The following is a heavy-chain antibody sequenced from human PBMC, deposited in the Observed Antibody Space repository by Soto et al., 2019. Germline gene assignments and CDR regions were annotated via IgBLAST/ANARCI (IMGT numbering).Heavy chain of an antibody. CDR2: ISSSSSTI. CDR1: GFTFSSYS. D-gene: IGHD3-22*01. V-gene: IGHV3-48*01. Sequence: PGGSLRLSCAASGFTFSSYSMNWVRQAPGKGLEWVSYISSSSSTIYYADSVKGRFTISRDNAKNSLYLQMNSLRAEDTAVYYCARGPDSSGYYYVGFDFDYWGQGTLVTVSS. CDR3: ARGPDSSGYYYVGFDFDY. J-gene: IGHJ4*02.